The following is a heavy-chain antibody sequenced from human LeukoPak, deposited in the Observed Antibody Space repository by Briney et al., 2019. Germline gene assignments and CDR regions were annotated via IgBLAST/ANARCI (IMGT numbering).Heavy chain of an antibody. CDR1: GGSFSGYC. V-gene: IGHV4-34*01. J-gene: IGHJ4*02. CDR3: ARGLRYSESYVVEY. CDR2: INHSGST. D-gene: IGHD1-26*01. Sequence: SETLSLTCAVYGGSFSGYCWSWIRQPPGKGLEWIGEINHSGSTNYNPSLKSRVTISVDTSKNQFSLKLSSVTAADTAVYYCARGLRYSESYVVEYWGQGTLVTVSS.